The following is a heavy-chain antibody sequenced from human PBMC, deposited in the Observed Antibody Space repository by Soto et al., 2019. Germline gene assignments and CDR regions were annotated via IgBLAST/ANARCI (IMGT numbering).Heavy chain of an antibody. D-gene: IGHD4-17*01. CDR3: ARGLDYGDYTNDAFDI. CDR1: SGSISSSNW. V-gene: IGHV4-4*02. J-gene: IGHJ3*02. CDR2: IYHSGST. Sequence: SETLSLTCAVSSGSISSSNWWSWVRQPPGKGLEWIGEIYHSGSTNYNPSLKSRVTISVDKSKNQFSLKLSSVTAADTAVYYCARGLDYGDYTNDAFDIWGQGTMVTVSS.